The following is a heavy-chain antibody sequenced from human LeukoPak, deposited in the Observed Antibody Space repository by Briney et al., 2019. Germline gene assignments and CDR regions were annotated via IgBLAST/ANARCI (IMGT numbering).Heavy chain of an antibody. D-gene: IGHD6-19*01. Sequence: PGGSLRLSCAASGFTFSSYAMSWVRQAPGKGLEWVSAISGSGGSTYYADSVKGRFTISRDNSKNTLYLQMNSLRAEDTAVYYCAKDVRQVAVAVGWFDPWGQGTLVTVSS. CDR2: ISGSGGST. CDR3: AKDVRQVAVAVGWFDP. J-gene: IGHJ5*02. CDR1: GFTFSSYA. V-gene: IGHV3-23*01.